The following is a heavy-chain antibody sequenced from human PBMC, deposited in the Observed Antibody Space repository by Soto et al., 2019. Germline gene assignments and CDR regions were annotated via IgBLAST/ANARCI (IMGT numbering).Heavy chain of an antibody. CDR3: GKDKEMGSGTYYRGFSDY. D-gene: IGHD3-10*01. V-gene: IGHV3-23*01. CDR1: GFTFGSFA. CDR2: ISAGGVTT. Sequence: GGSLRLSCAASGFTFGSFAMTWVRRAPGKGLEWVSGISAGGVTTYYADSVKGRFTISRDNSKNTLSLQMDSLRAEDTAVYYCGKDKEMGSGTYYRGFSDYWGQGALVTVSS. J-gene: IGHJ4*02.